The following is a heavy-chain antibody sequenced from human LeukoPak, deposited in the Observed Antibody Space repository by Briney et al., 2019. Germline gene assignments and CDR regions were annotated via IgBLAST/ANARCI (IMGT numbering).Heavy chain of an antibody. CDR3: ARDLGYGGFDY. J-gene: IGHJ4*02. CDR2: IYYSGST. V-gene: IGHV4-59*01. D-gene: IGHD4-23*01. CDR1: GGSISSYY. Sequence: SETLSLTCTVSGGSISSYYWSWIRQPPGKGLEWIGYIYYSGSTNYNPSLKSRVTISVDTSKNQFSLKLSSVTAADTAVYYCARDLGYGGFDYWGQGTLATVSS.